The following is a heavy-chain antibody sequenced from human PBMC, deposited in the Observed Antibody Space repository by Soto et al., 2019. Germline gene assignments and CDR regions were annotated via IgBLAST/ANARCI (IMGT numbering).Heavy chain of an antibody. CDR2: MYYSGTT. J-gene: IGHJ5*02. CDR3: ARHGESTIRSLNWFDP. D-gene: IGHD4-17*01. CDR1: GGSISSSSYF. Sequence: QLQLQESGPGLVKPSETLSLTCTVSGGSISSSSYFWGWIRQPPGKGLEWIGSMYYSGTTYYNPSLKSRVTISVDTPKNQFSLKLSSVTAADTAVYYCARHGESTIRSLNWFDPWGQGTLVTVSS. V-gene: IGHV4-39*01.